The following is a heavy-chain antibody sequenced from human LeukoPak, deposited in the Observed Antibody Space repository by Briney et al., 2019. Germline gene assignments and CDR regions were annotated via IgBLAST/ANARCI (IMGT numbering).Heavy chain of an antibody. CDR2: IWYDGSNT. V-gene: IGHV3-33*01. Sequence: GRSLRLSYAASGFTVSSYGMHWLRQAPGKGLEWVAMIWYDGSNTYYADSVKGRFTISRDNSKNTLFLQMDSLRAEDTAVYYCARDRSTTHFDYWGQGTLVTVSS. J-gene: IGHJ4*02. D-gene: IGHD5/OR15-5a*01. CDR3: ARDRSTTHFDY. CDR1: GFTVSSYG.